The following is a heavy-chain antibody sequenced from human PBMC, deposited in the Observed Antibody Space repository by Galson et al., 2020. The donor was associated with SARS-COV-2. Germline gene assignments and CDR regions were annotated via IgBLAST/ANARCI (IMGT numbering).Heavy chain of an antibody. CDR1: GFTFSSYA. V-gene: IGHV3-30-3*01. CDR2: ISYEGNNK. Sequence: GESLKISCAASGFTFSSYAMYWVRQAPGKRLEWVAVISYEGNNKYYADSVKGRFTISRDNSKDTLYLQMNSLRADDTAVYYCARPMNGDYVPSFDYGGQGTLVTVSS. J-gene: IGHJ4*02. D-gene: IGHD4-17*01. CDR3: ARPMNGDYVPSFDY.